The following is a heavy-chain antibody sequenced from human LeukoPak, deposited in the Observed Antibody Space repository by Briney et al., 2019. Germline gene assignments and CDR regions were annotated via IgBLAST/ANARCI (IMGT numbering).Heavy chain of an antibody. CDR1: GYTFTSYA. CDR2: INAGNGNT. D-gene: IGHD2-2*01. Sequence: ASVKVSCKASGYTFTSYAMHWVRQAPGQRLEWMGWINAGNGNTKYSQKFQGRVTITRDTSAGTAYMELSSLRSEDTAVYYCARAGTDIVVVPAAGGWFDPWGQGTLVTVSS. CDR3: ARAGTDIVVVPAAGGWFDP. J-gene: IGHJ5*02. V-gene: IGHV1-3*01.